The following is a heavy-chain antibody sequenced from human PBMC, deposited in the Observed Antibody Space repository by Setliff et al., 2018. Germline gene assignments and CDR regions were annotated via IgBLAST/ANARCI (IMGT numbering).Heavy chain of an antibody. D-gene: IGHD2-8*01. J-gene: IGHJ4*02. CDR2: ISPHNGKS. CDR3: LRLVRYCTKIACQATSGDEV. CDR1: GYTFTDYG. Sequence: ASVKVSCKASGYTFTDYGVSWVRQAPGLGLEWVGWISPHNGKSYSAPKFQDRVFLTTDTSTNTGYLELRGLRSDDTAVYYCLRLVRYCTKIACQATSGDEVWGLGTLVTVSS. V-gene: IGHV1-18*01.